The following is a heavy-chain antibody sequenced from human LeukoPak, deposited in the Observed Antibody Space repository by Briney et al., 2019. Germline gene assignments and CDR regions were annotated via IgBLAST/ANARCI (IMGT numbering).Heavy chain of an antibody. CDR3: ARDPIVGAPDCLDY. J-gene: IGHJ4*02. D-gene: IGHD1-26*01. Sequence: PGRSLSHSCAASGFTFSTYPMHWVRQAPGKGLEWVAVISYDGTHVIYPDSVKGRFTISRDDSKNTLYLQMNTLRPEDTAVYYCARDPIVGAPDCLDYWGQGTLVTVSS. CDR1: GFTFSTYP. CDR2: ISYDGTHV. V-gene: IGHV3-30*04.